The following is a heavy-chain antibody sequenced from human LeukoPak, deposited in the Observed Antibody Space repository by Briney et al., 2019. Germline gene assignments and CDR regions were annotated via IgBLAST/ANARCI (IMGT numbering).Heavy chain of an antibody. CDR1: GFTLSSYA. D-gene: IGHD2-15*01. Sequence: GGSLRLSCAASGFTLSSYAMSWVRQAPGKGLEWVSAISDTGNTYHADSVRGRFTISRDSSKNTLFLQMNRLRPEDAAVYYCAKAPVTTCRGAFCYPFDYWGLGTLVTVSS. V-gene: IGHV3-23*01. J-gene: IGHJ4*02. CDR3: AKAPVTTCRGAFCYPFDY. CDR2: ISDTGNT.